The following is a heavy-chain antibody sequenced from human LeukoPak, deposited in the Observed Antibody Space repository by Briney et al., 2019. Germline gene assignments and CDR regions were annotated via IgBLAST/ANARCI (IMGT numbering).Heavy chain of an antibody. CDR1: GYTFTSYY. D-gene: IGHD6-13*01. CDR2: INPSGGST. Sequence: GASVKVSCKASGYTFTSYYMHWVRQAPGQGLEWMGIINPSGGSTSYAQKFQGRVTMTRDTSTSTVYMELSSLRSEDTAVYYCAREPGIAAARGYYGMDVWGQGTTVTVSS. CDR3: AREPGIAAARGYYGMDV. J-gene: IGHJ6*02. V-gene: IGHV1-46*01.